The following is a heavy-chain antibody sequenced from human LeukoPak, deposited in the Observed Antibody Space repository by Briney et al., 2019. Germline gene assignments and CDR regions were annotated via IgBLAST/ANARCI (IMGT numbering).Heavy chain of an antibody. V-gene: IGHV3-21*01. CDR3: ARARQATVDFDY. J-gene: IGHJ4*02. D-gene: IGHD4-23*01. CDR2: ISSSSSYI. CDR1: GFTFSSYS. Sequence: PGGSLRLSCAASGFTFSSYSMNWVRQAPGKGLEWVSSISSSSSYIYYADSVEGRFTISRDNAKNSLYLQMNSLRAEDTAVYYCARARQATVDFDYWGQGTLVTVSS.